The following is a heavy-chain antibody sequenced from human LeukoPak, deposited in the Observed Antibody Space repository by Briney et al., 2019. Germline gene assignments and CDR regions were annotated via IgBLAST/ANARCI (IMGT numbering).Heavy chain of an antibody. V-gene: IGHV4-34*01. J-gene: IGHJ5*02. CDR2: INHSGST. D-gene: IGHD6-19*01. Sequence: SETLSLTCAVYGGSFNGYYWSWIRQPPGKGLEWIGEINHSGSTNYNPSLKSRVTISVDTSKNQFSLKLSSVTAADTAVYYCAGGVYSSGWLYNWFDPWGQGTLVTVSS. CDR1: GGSFNGYY. CDR3: AGGVYSSGWLYNWFDP.